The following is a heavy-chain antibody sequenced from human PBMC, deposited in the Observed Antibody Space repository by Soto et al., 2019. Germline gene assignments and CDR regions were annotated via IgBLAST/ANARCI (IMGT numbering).Heavy chain of an antibody. CDR2: IIPIFGTA. CDR3: VRGVPGSYGHRGVGVYVMDD. CDR1: GGTFSSYA. J-gene: IGHJ6*02. V-gene: IGHV1-69*13. D-gene: IGHD5-18*01. Sequence: VASVKVACKASGGTFSSYAISWVRQAPGQGLEWMGGIIPIFGTANYAQKFQGRVTITADESTSTANMELTDPRTEDTAVYYCVRGVPGSYGHRGVGVYVMDDWGQGTTVTVS.